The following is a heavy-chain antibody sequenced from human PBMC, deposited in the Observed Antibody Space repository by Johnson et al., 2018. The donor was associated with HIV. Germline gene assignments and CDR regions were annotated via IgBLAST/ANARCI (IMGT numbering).Heavy chain of an antibody. Sequence: QVQLVESGGGVVQPGRSLRLSCAASGFTFSSYGMHWVRQAPGKGLEWVAVISYDGSNKYYADSVKGRFTISRDNSKNTLYLQMNSLRAEDTAVYYCAKDSDRYYYGSGDAFDIWGQGTMVTVFS. CDR3: AKDSDRYYYGSGDAFDI. CDR1: GFTFSSYG. J-gene: IGHJ3*02. CDR2: ISYDGSNK. V-gene: IGHV3-30*18. D-gene: IGHD3-10*01.